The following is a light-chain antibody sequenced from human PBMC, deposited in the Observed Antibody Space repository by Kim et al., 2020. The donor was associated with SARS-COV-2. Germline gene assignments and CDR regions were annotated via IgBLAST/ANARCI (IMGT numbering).Light chain of an antibody. Sequence: DIRMTQFPSSLSASVGDGVTITCQASQDISTYLIWYQQKPGKAPTLLIYDASHLQTGVPSRFSGSGFRRDFTLTISSLQPEDAATYYCQQYDNLPLTFGGGTKVDIK. V-gene: IGKV1-33*01. J-gene: IGKJ4*01. CDR3: QQYDNLPLT. CDR2: DAS. CDR1: QDISTY.